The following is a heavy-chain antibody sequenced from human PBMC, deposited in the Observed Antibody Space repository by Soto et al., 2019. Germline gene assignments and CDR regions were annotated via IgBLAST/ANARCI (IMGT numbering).Heavy chain of an antibody. D-gene: IGHD3-22*01. Sequence: ASVKVSCKASGYTFTNYGISWVRQAPGQGLEWMGWINPNSGDTNYAQKFQGRVTMTRDTSISTAYMELSRLRSDDAAVYYCAHSSGYYYFDYWGQGTLVTVSS. V-gene: IGHV1-2*02. CDR1: GYTFTNYG. CDR2: INPNSGDT. J-gene: IGHJ4*02. CDR3: AHSSGYYYFDY.